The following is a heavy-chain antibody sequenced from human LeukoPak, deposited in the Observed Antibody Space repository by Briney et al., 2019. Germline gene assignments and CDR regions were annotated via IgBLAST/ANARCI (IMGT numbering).Heavy chain of an antibody. CDR2: ISGSGGGT. D-gene: IGHD3-22*01. CDR1: GVTLSNYG. V-gene: IGHV3-23*01. Sequence: GGSLRLSCAVSGVTLSNYGMTWVRQAPGKGLEWVAGISGSGGGTNYADSVKGRFTISRDNSKNTLYLQMNSLRAEDTAVYFCAKRGVVIRVILVGFHKEAYYFDSWGQGALVTVSS. CDR3: AKRGVVIRVILVGFHKEAYYFDS. J-gene: IGHJ4*02.